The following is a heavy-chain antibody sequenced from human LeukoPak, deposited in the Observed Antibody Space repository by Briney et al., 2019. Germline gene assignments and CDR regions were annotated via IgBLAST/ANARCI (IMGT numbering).Heavy chain of an antibody. CDR1: GFTVSSSY. Sequence: SGGSLRLSCAASGFTVSSSYMIWVRQAPGKGLEWVSVIYNSGNTYYADSVKGRFTISRDSSENTLYLQMNSLRAEDTAMYYCAREPGAYCSTTSCPLAYWGQGTLVTVSS. D-gene: IGHD2-2*01. CDR3: AREPGAYCSTTSCPLAY. V-gene: IGHV3-53*01. CDR2: IYNSGNT. J-gene: IGHJ4*02.